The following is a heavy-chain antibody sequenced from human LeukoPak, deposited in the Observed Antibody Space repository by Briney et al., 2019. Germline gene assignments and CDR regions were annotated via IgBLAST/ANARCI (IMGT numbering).Heavy chain of an antibody. D-gene: IGHD6-6*01. CDR2: IIPILGQA. Sequence: ASVKVSCKASGGTFTNYAISWVRQAPGQGLEWMGRIIPILGQAKYAQKFQGRVTMTRDTSTSTVYMELSSLRSEDTAVYYCARKGSSSCFDYWGQGTLVTVSS. CDR3: ARKGSSSCFDY. CDR1: GGTFTNYA. J-gene: IGHJ4*02. V-gene: IGHV1-69*04.